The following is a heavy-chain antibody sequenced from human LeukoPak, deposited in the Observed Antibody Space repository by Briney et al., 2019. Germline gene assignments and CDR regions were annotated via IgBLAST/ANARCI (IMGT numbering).Heavy chain of an antibody. D-gene: IGHD2-21*02. Sequence: GGSLRLSCAASGFTFSNAWMSWVRQAPGKGLEWVGRIKSKTDGGTTDYAAPVKGRFTISRDDSKNTLYLQMNRLKTEDTAVYYCTTSTTAGAYCGGDCYWVDYWGQGTLVTVSS. CDR3: TTSTTAGAYCGGDCYWVDY. CDR2: IKSKTDGGTT. J-gene: IGHJ4*02. CDR1: GFTFSNAW. V-gene: IGHV3-15*01.